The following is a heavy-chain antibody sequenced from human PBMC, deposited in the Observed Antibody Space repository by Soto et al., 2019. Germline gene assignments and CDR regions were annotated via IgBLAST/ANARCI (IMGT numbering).Heavy chain of an antibody. CDR2: VNHGPTT. J-gene: IGHJ4*02. CDR1: GASLRGYY. CDR3: ARAAPRYCSGGSCYSGRDY. Sequence: SVTLSLTCAVYGASLRGYYFSWIRQSPGKGLEWIGEVNHGPTTNYNPSLKSRVTISVDTSKNQFSLKLSSVTAADTAVYYCARAAPRYCSGGSCYSGRDYLGQGTLVTVSS. V-gene: IGHV4-34*01. D-gene: IGHD2-15*01.